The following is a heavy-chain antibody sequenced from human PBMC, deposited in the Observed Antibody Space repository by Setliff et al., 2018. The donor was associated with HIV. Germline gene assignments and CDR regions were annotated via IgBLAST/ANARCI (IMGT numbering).Heavy chain of an antibody. CDR1: GYSISSGYY. CDR3: ARNRYYARWGPPSDYYFAC. V-gene: IGHV4-38-2*01. J-gene: IGHJ4*02. CDR2: IYHSGST. Sequence: SETLSLTCAVSGYSISSGYYWGWIRQPPGKGLEWIGSIYHSGSTYYNPSLKRRVTISVDTSKNQFALKLSSVTAADTAVYYCARNRYYARWGPPSDYYFACWGKGTLVTVSS. D-gene: IGHD2-2*01.